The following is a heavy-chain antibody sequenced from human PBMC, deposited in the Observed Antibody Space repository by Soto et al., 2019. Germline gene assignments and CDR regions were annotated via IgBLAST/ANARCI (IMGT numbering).Heavy chain of an antibody. D-gene: IGHD2-15*01. J-gene: IGHJ6*02. CDR1: GYTFTSYY. CDR2: INPSGGST. V-gene: IGHV1-46*01. Sequence: GASVKVSCKASGYTFTSYYMHWVRQAPGQGLEWMGIINPSGGSTSYAQKFQGRVTMTRDTSTSTVYMELSSLRSEDTAVYYCAIDQALYCSGGSCYGPYYYGMDVWGQGTTVTVSS. CDR3: AIDQALYCSGGSCYGPYYYGMDV.